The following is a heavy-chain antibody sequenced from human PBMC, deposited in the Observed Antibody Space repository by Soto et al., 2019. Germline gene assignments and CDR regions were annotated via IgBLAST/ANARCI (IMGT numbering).Heavy chain of an antibody. Sequence: SLRLSCAASGFTFSSYAMHWVRQAPGKGLEWVAVISYDRSNKYYADSVKGRFTISRDNSKNTLYLQMNSLRAEDTAVYYCAREYYYDSSGYYWVGAFDIWGQGTMVTVSS. CDR3: AREYYYDSSGYYWVGAFDI. CDR2: ISYDRSNK. CDR1: GFTFSSYA. D-gene: IGHD3-22*01. V-gene: IGHV3-30-3*01. J-gene: IGHJ3*02.